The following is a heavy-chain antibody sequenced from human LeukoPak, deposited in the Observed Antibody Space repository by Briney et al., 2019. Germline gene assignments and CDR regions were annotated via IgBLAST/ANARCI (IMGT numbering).Heavy chain of an antibody. CDR2: IDHSGST. V-gene: IGHV4-34*01. CDR1: GGSLSGYS. CDR3: ARVYVTVVRGRWFDP. Sequence: ASETLSLTCAVYGGSLSGYSWTWIRQPPGKGLEWIGEIDHSGSTNYNAPLTSRVIVSADTSQNQFSLKLTSVTVADTAVYYCARVYVTVVRGRWFDPWGQGTLVTVSS. D-gene: IGHD3-10*01. J-gene: IGHJ5*02.